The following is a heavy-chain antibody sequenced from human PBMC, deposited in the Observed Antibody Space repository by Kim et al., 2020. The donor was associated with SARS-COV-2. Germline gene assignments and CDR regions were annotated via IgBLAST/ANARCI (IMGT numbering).Heavy chain of an antibody. CDR3: ARDLEMYSSSWYGDRWFDP. D-gene: IGHD6-13*01. CDR2: ISSSSSYI. V-gene: IGHV3-21*01. CDR1: GFTFSSYS. Sequence: GGSLRLSCAASGFTFSSYSMNWVRQAPGKGLEWVSSISSSSSYIYYADSVKGRFTISRDNAKNSLYLQMNSLRAEDTAVYYCARDLEMYSSSWYGDRWFDPWGQGTLVTVSS. J-gene: IGHJ5*02.